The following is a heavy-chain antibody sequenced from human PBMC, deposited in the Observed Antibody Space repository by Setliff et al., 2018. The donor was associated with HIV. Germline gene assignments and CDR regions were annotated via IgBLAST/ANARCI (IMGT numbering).Heavy chain of an antibody. Sequence: ASVKVSCKASGGSFNSYALDWVRQAPGQGLEWMGWINPNSGGTNYAQKFQGSVTMTRDTSISTAYMELSRLRSDDTAVYYCALDYGDNNWFDPWGQGTLVTVSS. J-gene: IGHJ5*02. CDR3: ALDYGDNNWFDP. CDR1: GGSFNSYA. D-gene: IGHD4-17*01. V-gene: IGHV1-2*02. CDR2: INPNSGGT.